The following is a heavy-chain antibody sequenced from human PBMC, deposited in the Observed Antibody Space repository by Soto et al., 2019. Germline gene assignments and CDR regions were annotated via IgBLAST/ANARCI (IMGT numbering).Heavy chain of an antibody. CDR1: GGSISSGGYS. J-gene: IGHJ4*02. D-gene: IGHD6-13*01. Sequence: SETLSLTCAVSGGSISSGGYSWSWIRQPPEKGLEWIGYIYHSGSTYYNPSLKSRVTISVDRSKNQFSLKLSSVTAADTAVYYCARASSSWYFDYWGQGTLVTVS. V-gene: IGHV4-30-2*01. CDR3: ARASSSWYFDY. CDR2: IYHSGST.